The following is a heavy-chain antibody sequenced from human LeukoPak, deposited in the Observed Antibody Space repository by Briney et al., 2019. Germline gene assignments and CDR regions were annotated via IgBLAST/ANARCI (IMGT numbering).Heavy chain of an antibody. D-gene: IGHD3-22*01. CDR1: GFTVSSNY. Sequence: GGSLRLSCAASGFTVSSNYMSWVRQAPGKGLEWVSVIYSGGSTYYADSMKSRFTISRDNSKNTLYLQMNSLRAEDTAVYYCARVVGYYDSSGFFDYWGQGTLFTVSS. CDR2: IYSGGST. J-gene: IGHJ4*02. V-gene: IGHV3-53*01. CDR3: ARVVGYYDSSGFFDY.